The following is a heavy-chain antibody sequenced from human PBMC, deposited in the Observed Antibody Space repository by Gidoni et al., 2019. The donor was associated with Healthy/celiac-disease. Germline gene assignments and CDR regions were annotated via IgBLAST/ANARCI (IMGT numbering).Heavy chain of an antibody. V-gene: IGHV3-23*01. Sequence: EVQLLESGGGLVQPGGSLRLSCAASGFTFSSYAMSWVRQAPGKGLEWVSAISGSGGSKYYADSVKGRFTISRDNSKNTLYLQMNSLRAEDTAVYYCAKGGVITFGGAVNWFDPWGQGTLVTVSS. D-gene: IGHD3-16*01. CDR1: GFTFSSYA. CDR2: ISGSGGSK. CDR3: AKGGVITFGGAVNWFDP. J-gene: IGHJ5*02.